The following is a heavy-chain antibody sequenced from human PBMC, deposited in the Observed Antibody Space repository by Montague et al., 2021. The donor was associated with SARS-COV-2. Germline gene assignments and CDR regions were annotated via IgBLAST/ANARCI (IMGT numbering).Heavy chain of an antibody. CDR1: GGSFSGYY. CDR3: AREFRIELWQTNWYFGL. CDR2: INYSGST. V-gene: IGHV4-34*01. D-gene: IGHD3-16*01. Sequence: SETLSLTCAVYGGSFSGYYWSWIRQPPGKGLEWIGEINYSGSTNYNPSLKSRVTISVDTSKNQFALRLSSVTAADTAVYYCAREFRIELWQTNWYFGLWGRGTLVTVSS. J-gene: IGHJ2*01.